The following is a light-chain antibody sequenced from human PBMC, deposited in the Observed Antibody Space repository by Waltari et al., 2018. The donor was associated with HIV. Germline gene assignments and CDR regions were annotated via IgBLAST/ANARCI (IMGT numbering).Light chain of an antibody. V-gene: IGKV1-13*02. Sequence: AIQLTQSPSSLSASVGDSVTITCRASQGISSTLAWYQQKPGKAPKLLIYDASSLESVVPSRFSGSGSGTDFTLTISSLQPEDFATYYCQQCNSYPRTFGQVTKVEIK. CDR3: QQCNSYPRT. J-gene: IGKJ1*01. CDR2: DAS. CDR1: QGISST.